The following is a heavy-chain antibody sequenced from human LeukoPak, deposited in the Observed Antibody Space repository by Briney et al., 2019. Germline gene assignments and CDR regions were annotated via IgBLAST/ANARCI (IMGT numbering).Heavy chain of an antibody. D-gene: IGHD6-19*01. J-gene: IGHJ4*02. CDR2: IKQDESEK. V-gene: IGHV3-7*01. CDR1: EFTFSSYW. CDR3: ARDFEISSG. Sequence: PGGSLRLSCVASEFTFSSYWMSWVRQAPGKGLEWVANIKQDESEKYYVDSVKGRFTISRDNAKNSLYLQMNSLRAEDTAVYYCARDFEISSGWGQGTLVTVSS.